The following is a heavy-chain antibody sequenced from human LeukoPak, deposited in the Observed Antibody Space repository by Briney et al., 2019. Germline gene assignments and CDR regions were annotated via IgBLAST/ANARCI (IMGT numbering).Heavy chain of an antibody. Sequence: SQTLSLTCTVSGGSISSGGYYWSWIRQPPGKGLEWIGYIYHSESTYYNPSLKSRVTISVDRSKNQFSLKLSSVTAADTAVYYCASSFRGWFDPWGQGTLVTVSS. CDR2: IYHSEST. D-gene: IGHD3-16*02. CDR3: ASSFRGWFDP. V-gene: IGHV4-30-2*01. J-gene: IGHJ5*02. CDR1: GGSISSGGYY.